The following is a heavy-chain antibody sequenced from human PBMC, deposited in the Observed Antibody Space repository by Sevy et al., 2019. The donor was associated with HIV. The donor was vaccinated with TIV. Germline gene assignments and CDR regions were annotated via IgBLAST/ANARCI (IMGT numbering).Heavy chain of an antibody. CDR1: GGSISSGGYY. J-gene: IGHJ5*02. CDR2: IYYSGST. D-gene: IGHD6-13*01. V-gene: IGHV4-31*03. Sequence: SETLSLTCTVSGGSISSGGYYWSWIRQHPGKGLEWIGYIYYSGSTYYNPSLKSRVTISVDTSKNQFSLKLSSVTAADTAVYYCARDPGKFKGVSPAFDPWGQGTLVTVSS. CDR3: ARDPGKFKGVSPAFDP.